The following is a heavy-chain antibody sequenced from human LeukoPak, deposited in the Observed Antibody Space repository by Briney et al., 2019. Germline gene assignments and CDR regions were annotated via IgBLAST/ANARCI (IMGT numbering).Heavy chain of an antibody. V-gene: IGHV3-7*01. CDR1: GFTFSSYW. CDR2: IKQDGSEK. D-gene: IGHD4-17*01. J-gene: IGHJ4*02. Sequence: GGSLRLSCAASGFTFSSYWMSWVRQAPGKGLEWVANIKQDGSEKYFVDSVKGRFTISRDNAKNSLYLQMNSLRAEDTAVYYCATPGYGDYLGYWGQGTLVTVSS. CDR3: ATPGYGDYLGY.